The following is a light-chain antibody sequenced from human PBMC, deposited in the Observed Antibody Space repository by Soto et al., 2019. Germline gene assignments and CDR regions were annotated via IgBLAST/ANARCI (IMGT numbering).Light chain of an antibody. CDR1: QTISGY. CDR2: DAS. Sequence: DIQMTQSPSSLSASVGDRVTITCRASQTISGYLNWYQRKPGRAPNLLIYDASSLQSGVPSRFSGSGSGTEFTLTISSLQPDDSATYYCQQYESYSWTFGQGTKVDIK. V-gene: IGKV1-5*01. CDR3: QQYESYSWT. J-gene: IGKJ1*01.